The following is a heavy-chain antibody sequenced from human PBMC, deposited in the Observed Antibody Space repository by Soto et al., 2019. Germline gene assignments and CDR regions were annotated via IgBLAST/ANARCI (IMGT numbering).Heavy chain of an antibody. V-gene: IGHV4-34*01. Sequence: QVQLQQWGAGLLKPSETLSLTCAVYGGSFSGYYWSWIRQPPGKGLEWIGEINHSGSTNYNPSLKSRVTIPXXTXKXXFSLKLSSVTAADTAVYYCAREGYCSGGSCYWFDPWGQGTLVTVSS. CDR2: INHSGST. J-gene: IGHJ5*02. CDR1: GGSFSGYY. CDR3: AREGYCSGGSCYWFDP. D-gene: IGHD2-15*01.